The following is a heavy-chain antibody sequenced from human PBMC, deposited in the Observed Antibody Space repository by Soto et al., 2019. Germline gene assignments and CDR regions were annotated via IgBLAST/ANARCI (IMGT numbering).Heavy chain of an antibody. CDR2: ISGYNGNT. CDR1: GYTFSSYG. J-gene: IGHJ6*02. CDR3: SRDDFVVRGVYYYYGMDV. V-gene: IGHV1-18*01. D-gene: IGHD3-10*01. Sequence: QAQLVQSGAEVKKPGASVKVSCKASGYTFSSYGITWVRQAPGQGLEWMAWISGYNGNTNYAQNLQGRVTMTTDTSTNTAYMELRSLRSDDTAVYYCSRDDFVVRGVYYYYGMDVWGHGTTVTVSS.